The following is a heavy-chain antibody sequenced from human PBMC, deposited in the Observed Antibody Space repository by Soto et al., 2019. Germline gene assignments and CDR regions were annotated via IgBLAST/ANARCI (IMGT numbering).Heavy chain of an antibody. CDR3: ARDRLAYDSYFDY. D-gene: IGHD3-22*01. J-gene: IGHJ4*02. CDR1: GGSISSGGYY. Sequence: SETLSLTCTVSGGSISSGGYYWSWIRQHPGKGLEWIGYIYYSGSTYYNPSLKSRVTISVDTSKNQFSLKLSSVTAVDTAVYYCARDRLAYDSYFDYWGQGTLVTVSS. V-gene: IGHV4-31*03. CDR2: IYYSGST.